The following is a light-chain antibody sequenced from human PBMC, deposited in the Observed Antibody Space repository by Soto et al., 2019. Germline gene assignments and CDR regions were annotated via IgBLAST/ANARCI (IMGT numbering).Light chain of an antibody. V-gene: IGLV1-44*01. CDR1: SSNIGSNA. J-gene: IGLJ1*01. CDR2: SNN. CDR3: AAWDDSLNGYV. Sequence: QSVLTQPPSASGTPGQRVTISCSGSSSNIGSNAVSWYRQLPGTAPKLLIYSNNQQPSGVPDRFSGSKSGTSASLAISGLQSEDEADYYCAAWDDSLNGYVFGTGTKVTVL.